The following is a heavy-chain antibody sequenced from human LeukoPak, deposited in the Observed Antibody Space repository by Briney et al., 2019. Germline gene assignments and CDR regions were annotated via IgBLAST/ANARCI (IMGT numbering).Heavy chain of an antibody. J-gene: IGHJ4*02. CDR1: GYRFSSYD. CDR3: AKEGSGWYYLDY. V-gene: IGHV3-30*02. Sequence: GGSLRLSCAASGYRFSSYDIHWVRQAPGKGLEWVTFIESDGTKEYYADSVKGRFTISRDNSKNTVYVQMNTLRAEDTAVYYCAKEGSGWYYLDYWGQGTVVTVSS. CDR2: IESDGTKE. D-gene: IGHD6-19*01.